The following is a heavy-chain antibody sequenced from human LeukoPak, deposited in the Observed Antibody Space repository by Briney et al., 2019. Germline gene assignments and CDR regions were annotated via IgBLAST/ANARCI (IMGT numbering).Heavy chain of an antibody. CDR2: IDYSGNT. Sequence: SETLSLTCTVSGVSISSYYWTWIRQPPGKGLEWIANIDYSGNTKYNPSLKSRVTISVDTSKNQFSLKLSSVTAADTAVFFCARWYYDSSGYRYFDYWGQGTLVTVSS. CDR1: GVSISSYY. J-gene: IGHJ4*02. CDR3: ARWYYDSSGYRYFDY. D-gene: IGHD3-22*01. V-gene: IGHV4-59*01.